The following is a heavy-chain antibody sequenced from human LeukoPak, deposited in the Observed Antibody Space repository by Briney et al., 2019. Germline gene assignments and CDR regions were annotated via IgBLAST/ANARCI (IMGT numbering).Heavy chain of an antibody. CDR1: GGSISSYY. CDR3: ARSGRGSSAGFDY. D-gene: IGHD3-10*01. CDR2: IYYSGST. V-gene: IGHV4-59*01. J-gene: IGHJ4*02. Sequence: SETLSLTCTVSGGSISSYYWSWIRQPPGKGLEWIGYIYYSGSTNYTPSLKSRITISVDTSRNQFSLKLNSVTAADTAVYYCARSGRGSSAGFDYWAREPWSPSPQ.